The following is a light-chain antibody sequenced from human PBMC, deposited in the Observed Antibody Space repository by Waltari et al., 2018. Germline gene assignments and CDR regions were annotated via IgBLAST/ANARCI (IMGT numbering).Light chain of an antibody. CDR1: YSDVGGYNY. CDR3: SSFSSGSTLVV. CDR2: DVN. Sequence: QSALTQPASVSGSPGQSIAISCTGTYSDVGGYNYVSWYQQHPGKAPKLMIYDVNNRPSGVSKRFSGSKSGNTASLTISGLQAEDEAHYYCSSFSSGSTLVVFGGGTKLTVL. V-gene: IGLV2-14*03. J-gene: IGLJ2*01.